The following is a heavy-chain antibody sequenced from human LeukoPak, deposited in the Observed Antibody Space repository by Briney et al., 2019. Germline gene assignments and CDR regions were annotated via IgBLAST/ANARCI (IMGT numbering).Heavy chain of an antibody. J-gene: IGHJ4*02. CDR3: AREGPEYCSGGSCYYFDY. Sequence: SETLSLTCAVYGGSFSGYYWSWIRQPPGKGLEWIGEINHSGSTNYNPSLKSRVTISVDTSKNQFSLKLSSVTAADTAVYYCAREGPEYCSGGSCYYFDYWGQGTLVTVSS. CDR2: INHSGST. V-gene: IGHV4-34*01. D-gene: IGHD2-15*01. CDR1: GGSFSGYY.